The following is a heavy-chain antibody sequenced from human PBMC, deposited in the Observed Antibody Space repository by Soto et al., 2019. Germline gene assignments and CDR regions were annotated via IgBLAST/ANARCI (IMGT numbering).Heavy chain of an antibody. Sequence: VGSLRLSCEASGFNFRSYSMSWVRQAPGKGLEWVSGISGSGGSPYYADSVKGRFTISKDRSKDTLYLQLNSLTAADTAVYYCAKGKDNRYRRASDYWGHGAAVSVS. CDR2: ISGSGGSP. V-gene: IGHV3-23*01. J-gene: IGHJ4*01. CDR3: AKGKDNRYRRASDY. D-gene: IGHD5-12*01. CDR1: GFNFRSYS.